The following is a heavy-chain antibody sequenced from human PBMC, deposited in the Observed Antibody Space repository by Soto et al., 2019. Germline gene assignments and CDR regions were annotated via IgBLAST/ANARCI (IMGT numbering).Heavy chain of an antibody. Sequence: QVQLVQSGAEVKKPGASVKVSCKASGYTFSSYDINWVRQATGQGLEWRGWLNPNSGDTGYAQKSQGRVTLTRNTSINTAYIDLSSLTSDDTAVYYCATSGGGWYLYWGQRTLVTVSS. CDR3: ATSGGGWYLY. CDR1: GYTFSSYD. D-gene: IGHD6-19*01. V-gene: IGHV1-8*01. J-gene: IGHJ4*02. CDR2: LNPNSGDT.